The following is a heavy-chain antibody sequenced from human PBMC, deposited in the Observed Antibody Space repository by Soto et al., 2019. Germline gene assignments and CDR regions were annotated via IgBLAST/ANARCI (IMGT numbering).Heavy chain of an antibody. CDR3: ARGMYGDY. J-gene: IGHJ4*02. CDR2: ISAHNGHT. V-gene: IGHV1-18*01. CDR1: GYTFTSYG. D-gene: IGHD3-10*02. Sequence: QVHLVQSGAEVKKPGASVKVSCKASGYTFTSYGITWVRQAPGQGLEWMGWISAHNGHTDYAQKLQGRVIVTRDTSTSTAYMELRSLRSDDTAVYYCARGMYGDYWGQGALVTVSS.